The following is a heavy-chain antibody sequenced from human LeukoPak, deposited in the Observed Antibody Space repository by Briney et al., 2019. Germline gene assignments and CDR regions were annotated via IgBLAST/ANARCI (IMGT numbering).Heavy chain of an antibody. CDR1: GFTFSSYG. J-gene: IGHJ4*02. CDR2: ISYDGSNK. D-gene: IGHD4-11*01. V-gene: IGHV3-30*03. CDR3: ARDPYSNYFDL. Sequence: GGSLRLSCAASGFTFSSYGMHWVRQAPGKGLEWVAVISYDGSNKYYADSVKGRFTISRDNSKNTVYLQMNSLRAEDTAVYSCARDPYSNYFDLWGQGALVTVSS.